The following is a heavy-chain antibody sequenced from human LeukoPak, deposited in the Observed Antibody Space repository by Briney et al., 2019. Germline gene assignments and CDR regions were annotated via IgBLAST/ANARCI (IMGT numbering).Heavy chain of an antibody. Sequence: ASVKVSCKGSGYSFTSYWIGWVRQMPGKGLEWMGIIYPGDSDTRYSPSFQGQVTISADKSISTAYLQWSSLKASDTAMYYCARGIVVVPAAYDYWGQGTLVTVSS. V-gene: IGHV5-51*01. D-gene: IGHD2-2*01. CDR2: IYPGDSDT. CDR3: ARGIVVVPAAYDY. CDR1: GYSFTSYW. J-gene: IGHJ4*02.